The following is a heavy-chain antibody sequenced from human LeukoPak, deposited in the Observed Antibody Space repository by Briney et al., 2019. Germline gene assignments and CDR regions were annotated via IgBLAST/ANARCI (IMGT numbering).Heavy chain of an antibody. Sequence: ASVKVSCKASGYTFTGYYMHWVRQSPGQGLEWMGWINPNSGGTNYATKSQGRVTMTRDTSISTAYMALSRLRSDDPAVYYCARGPAEGYYDSSGSYAYWGQGTLVTVSS. J-gene: IGHJ1*01. V-gene: IGHV1-2*02. CDR2: INPNSGGT. CDR1: GYTFTGYY. CDR3: ARGPAEGYYDSSGSYAY. D-gene: IGHD3-22*01.